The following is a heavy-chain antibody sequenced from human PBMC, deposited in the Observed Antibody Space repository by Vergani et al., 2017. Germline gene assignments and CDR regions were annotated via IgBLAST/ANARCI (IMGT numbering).Heavy chain of an antibody. Sequence: QVQLVESGGGVVQPGRSLRLSCAASGFTFSSYAMHWVRQAPGKGLEWVAFIEYNGKNIYYADSVKGRFNVSRDNSKNTVYLQMNGLRPEDTGLYFCAKEGPVTASGDYWGQGAPVTVSS. CDR3: AKEGPVTASGDY. CDR2: IEYNGKNI. J-gene: IGHJ4*02. D-gene: IGHD6-13*01. V-gene: IGHV3-30*04. CDR1: GFTFSSYA.